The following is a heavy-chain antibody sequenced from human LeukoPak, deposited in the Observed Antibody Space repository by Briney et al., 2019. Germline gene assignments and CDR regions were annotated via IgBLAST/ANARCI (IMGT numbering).Heavy chain of an antibody. CDR3: ARSYCSSTSCYGSPLDY. D-gene: IGHD2-2*01. V-gene: IGHV1-18*01. CDR1: GYTFTIYA. Sequence: ASVTVSCKASGYTFTIYAMNWVRQAPGQGREWMGWISAYNGNTNYAQKLQGRVTMTTDTSTSTAYMELRSLRSDDTAVYYCARSYCSSTSCYGSPLDYWGQGTLVTVSS. J-gene: IGHJ4*02. CDR2: ISAYNGNT.